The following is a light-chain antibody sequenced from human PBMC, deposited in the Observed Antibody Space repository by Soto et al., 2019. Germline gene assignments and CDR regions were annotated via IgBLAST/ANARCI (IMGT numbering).Light chain of an antibody. J-gene: IGLJ2*01. Sequence: QSALTQPASVSGSPGQSITISCTGSNSDIGGYNSVSWYQQHPGKAPKLLIFGVTNRPSGVSDRFSGSKSGNTASLTISALQAEDEADYYCTSYTSVTILVFGGVTKVTVL. CDR2: GVT. CDR3: TSYTSVTILV. V-gene: IGLV2-14*01. CDR1: NSDIGGYNS.